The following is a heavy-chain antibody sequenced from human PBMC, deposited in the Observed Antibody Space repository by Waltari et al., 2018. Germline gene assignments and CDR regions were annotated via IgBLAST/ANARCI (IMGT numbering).Heavy chain of an antibody. V-gene: IGHV3-33*06. Sequence: QVQLVESGGGVVQPGRSLRLSCAASGFTFSSYGLHWVRQAPGKGREWVAVIWYDGSNKYYADSVKGRFTISRDNSKNTLYLQMNSLRAEDTAVYYCAKGSSGWYPSFDYWGQGTLVTVSS. D-gene: IGHD6-19*01. J-gene: IGHJ4*02. CDR2: IWYDGSNK. CDR1: GFTFSSYG. CDR3: AKGSSGWYPSFDY.